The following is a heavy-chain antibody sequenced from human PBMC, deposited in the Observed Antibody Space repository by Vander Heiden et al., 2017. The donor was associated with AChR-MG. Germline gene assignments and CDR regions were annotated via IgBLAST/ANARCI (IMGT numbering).Heavy chain of an antibody. J-gene: IGHJ4*02. D-gene: IGHD5-18*01. V-gene: IGHV1-69*06. CDR2: IIPIFGTA. CDR3: ARDRLPDNTAMAPDY. Sequence: QVQLVQSGAEVKKPGSSVKVSCKASGGTFRRYAISGVRHAAGQGLEWMGGIIPIFGTANYAQKFQGRVTITAEKSTRTAYMELSSLRSEDTAVYYCARDRLPDNTAMAPDYWGQGTLVTVSS. CDR1: GGTFRRYA.